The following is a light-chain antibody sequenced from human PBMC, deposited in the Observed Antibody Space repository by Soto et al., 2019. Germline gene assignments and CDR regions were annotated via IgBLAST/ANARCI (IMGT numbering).Light chain of an antibody. V-gene: IGKV1-39*01. CDR3: QQSYSILSIT. Sequence: DILMTQSPSSLSASVGDRVTITCRASESIARHLNWYQQKPGKAPKLLIYAASSLQNGVPSMFRGGGSGTDFTITISNLQPEDFATYYCQQSYSILSITFGQGTRLEIK. CDR2: AAS. CDR1: ESIARH. J-gene: IGKJ5*01.